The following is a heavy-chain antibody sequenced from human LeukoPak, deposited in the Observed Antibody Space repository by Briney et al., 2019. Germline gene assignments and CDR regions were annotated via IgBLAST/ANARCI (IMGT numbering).Heavy chain of an antibody. V-gene: IGHV4-39*01. D-gene: IGHD6-19*01. Sequence: SETLSLTCTVSGGSFSRSSYYWRWIRQPPGKGLVWIGCVCSSGSTYYHPSLPSRLTISVCTSKNSFSLKLPSVTPAGVSVCSCASHVVNSGWYDRFDPWGQGILVTVSS. CDR2: VCSSGST. J-gene: IGHJ5*02. CDR3: ASHVVNSGWYDRFDP. CDR1: GGSFSRSSYY.